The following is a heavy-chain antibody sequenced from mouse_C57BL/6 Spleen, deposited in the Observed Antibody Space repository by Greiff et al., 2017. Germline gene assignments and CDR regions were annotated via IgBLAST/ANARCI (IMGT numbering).Heavy chain of an antibody. Sequence: VQLQQSGPELVKPGASVKISCKASGYSFTGYYMNWVKQSPEKSLEWIGEINPSTGGTTYNQKFKAKATLTVDKSSSTAYMQLKSLTSEDSAVYYCARLYGSSTYYAMDYWGQGTSVTVSS. V-gene: IGHV1-42*01. CDR2: INPSTGGT. J-gene: IGHJ4*01. D-gene: IGHD1-1*01. CDR3: ARLYGSSTYYAMDY. CDR1: GYSFTGYY.